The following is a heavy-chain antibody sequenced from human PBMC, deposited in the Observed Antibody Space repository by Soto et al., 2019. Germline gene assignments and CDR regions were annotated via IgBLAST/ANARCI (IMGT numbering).Heavy chain of an antibody. Sequence: GESLKISCKGSGYSFTSYWIGWVRQMPGKGLEWMGIIYPGDSDTRYSPSFQGQVTISADKSISTAYLQWSSLKASDTATYYCASTTVVDDYYYYYGMDVWGQGTTVTVSS. J-gene: IGHJ6*02. D-gene: IGHD4-17*01. CDR2: IYPGDSDT. CDR1: GYSFTSYW. CDR3: ASTTVVDDYYYYYGMDV. V-gene: IGHV5-51*01.